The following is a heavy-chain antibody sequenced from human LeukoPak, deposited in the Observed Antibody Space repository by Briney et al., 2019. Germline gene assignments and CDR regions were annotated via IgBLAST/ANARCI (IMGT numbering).Heavy chain of an antibody. Sequence: GGSLRLSCAASGFTFSSYGMHWVRQALGKGLEWVAVIWYDGSNKYYADSVKGRFTISRDNSKNTLYLQMNSLRAEDTAVYYCARDPAQGIDYWGQGTLVTVSS. V-gene: IGHV3-33*01. CDR2: IWYDGSNK. CDR1: GFTFSSYG. D-gene: IGHD6-13*01. CDR3: ARDPAQGIDY. J-gene: IGHJ4*02.